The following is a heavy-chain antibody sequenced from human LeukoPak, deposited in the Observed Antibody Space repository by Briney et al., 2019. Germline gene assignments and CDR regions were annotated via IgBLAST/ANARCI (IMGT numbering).Heavy chain of an antibody. V-gene: IGHV1-46*01. D-gene: IGHD1-26*01. CDR2: INPTGTAT. CDR3: ARDNSVGDIAWWFDP. J-gene: IGHJ5*02. CDR1: GYTFINHW. Sequence: ASVKVSCNASGYTFINHWMHWVRQAPGQGLEWVGSINPTGTATLYAQKFQGRITLTRDMSATTDYMELSSLTSEDTAVYYCARDNSVGDIAWWFDPWGQGTLVTVSS.